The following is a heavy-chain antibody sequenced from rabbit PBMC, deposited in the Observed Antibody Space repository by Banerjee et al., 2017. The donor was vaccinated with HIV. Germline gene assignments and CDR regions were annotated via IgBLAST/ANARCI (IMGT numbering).Heavy chain of an antibody. CDR1: GFSFSSGYW. J-gene: IGHJ4*01. CDR3: ARDHYTGGVDFTYDL. CDR2: IYGGSSGST. V-gene: IGHV1S45*01. Sequence: QEQLEESGGDLVKPGASLTLTCTASGFSFSSGYWICWVRQAPGKGLERIACIYGGSSGSTYYASWAKGRFTISKTSSTTVTLQMTSLTAADTATYFCARDHYTGGVDFTYDLWGPGTLVTVS. D-gene: IGHD4-1*01.